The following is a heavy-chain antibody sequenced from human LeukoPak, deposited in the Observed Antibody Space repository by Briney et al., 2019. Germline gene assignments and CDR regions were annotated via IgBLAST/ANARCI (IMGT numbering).Heavy chain of an antibody. CDR3: ARGRGDYDILTGYYPLYFDY. CDR1: GFTFDDYG. Sequence: PGGSLRLSCAASGFTFDDYGMSWVHQAPGKGLEWVSGINWNGGSTGYADSVKGRFTISRDNAKNSLYLQMNSLRAEDTALYYCARGRGDYDILTGYYPLYFDYWGQGTLVTVSS. J-gene: IGHJ4*02. CDR2: INWNGGST. D-gene: IGHD3-9*01. V-gene: IGHV3-20*04.